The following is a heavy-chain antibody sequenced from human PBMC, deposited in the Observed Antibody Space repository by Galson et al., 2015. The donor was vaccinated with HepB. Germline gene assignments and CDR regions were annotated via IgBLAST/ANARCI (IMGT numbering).Heavy chain of an antibody. D-gene: IGHD5-12*01. CDR3: TTDYGATHIGAFDV. CDR2: ISDGGTT. V-gene: IGHV3-15*01. J-gene: IGHJ3*01. Sequence: SLRLSCAASGFAFDKAWMTWVRLAPGKGLEWIGHISDGGTTEYAAPVKGRFTISRDNSKTTLFLQMNSLKTEDTALYFCTTDYGATHIGAFDVWGRGTTVTVSS. CDR1: GFAFDKAW.